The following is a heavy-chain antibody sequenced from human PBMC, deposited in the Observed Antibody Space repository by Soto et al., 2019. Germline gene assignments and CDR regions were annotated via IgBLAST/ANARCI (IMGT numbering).Heavy chain of an antibody. V-gene: IGHV1-3*01. D-gene: IGHD6-19*01. Sequence: QVQLVQSGAEVKKPGASVKVSCKASGYTFTSYAMHWVRQAPGQRLEWMGWINAGNGNTKYSQKFQGRVTITRDTSARTAYMELSSLRSEDTAVYYCARGRGYSRGWRVGWFDPWGQGTLVTVSS. CDR3: ARGRGYSRGWRVGWFDP. CDR2: INAGNGNT. J-gene: IGHJ5*02. CDR1: GYTFTSYA.